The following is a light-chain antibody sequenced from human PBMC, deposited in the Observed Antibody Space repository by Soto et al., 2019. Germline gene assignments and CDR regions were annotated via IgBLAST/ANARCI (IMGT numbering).Light chain of an antibody. CDR2: YNN. J-gene: IGLJ1*01. CDR1: NSNIASNT. V-gene: IGLV1-44*01. CDR3: AAWDYTLKPYV. Sequence: QSVLTQPPSASETPGQTVSISCSGSNSNIASNTVNWYQHLPGTAPKLLICYNNQRPSGVPDRFSGSKSGTSASLAISGLQSEDESDYYCAAWDYTLKPYVFGTGTKVTVL.